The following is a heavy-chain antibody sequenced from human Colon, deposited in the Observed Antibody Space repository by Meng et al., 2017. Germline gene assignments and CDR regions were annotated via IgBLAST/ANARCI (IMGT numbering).Heavy chain of an antibody. Sequence: VRLVQSGGGVKKPGASVKISCQASGYSLSGYYMHWVRQVPGQGLEWMGRINADSGGTNYAEKFQGRVTLTRDTSINTAYMEVTSLRSDDTAVYYCAKIHLGDSGLDYWGQGTLVTVSS. CDR1: GYSLSGYY. D-gene: IGHD6-19*01. CDR3: AKIHLGDSGLDY. J-gene: IGHJ4*02. CDR2: INADSGGT. V-gene: IGHV1-2*06.